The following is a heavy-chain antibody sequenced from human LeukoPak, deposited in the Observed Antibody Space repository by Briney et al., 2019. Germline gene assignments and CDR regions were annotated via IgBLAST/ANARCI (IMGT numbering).Heavy chain of an antibody. CDR1: SGSISSYY. CDR3: ARVSGSGMDV. V-gene: IGHV4-59*01. Sequence: SETLSLTCTVSSGSISSYYWSWIRQPPGKGLEWIGYIYYSGSTNYNPSLKSRVTISVDTSKNQFSLKLGSVTAADTAVYYCARVSGSGMDVWGQGTTVTVSS. J-gene: IGHJ6*02. D-gene: IGHD3-10*01. CDR2: IYYSGST.